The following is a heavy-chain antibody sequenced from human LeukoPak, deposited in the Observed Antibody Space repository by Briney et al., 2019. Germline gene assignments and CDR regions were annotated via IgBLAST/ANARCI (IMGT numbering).Heavy chain of an antibody. CDR1: GFTFSSYA. V-gene: IGHV3-23*01. Sequence: GGSLRLSCAASGFTFSSYAMHWVRQAPGKGLEWVSAINTPGGSTYYADSVKGRFTISRDNSKNTLYLQMNSLRAEDTALYYCARDKSSGYYYFDYWGQGTLVTVSS. D-gene: IGHD3-22*01. CDR2: INTPGGST. CDR3: ARDKSSGYYYFDY. J-gene: IGHJ4*02.